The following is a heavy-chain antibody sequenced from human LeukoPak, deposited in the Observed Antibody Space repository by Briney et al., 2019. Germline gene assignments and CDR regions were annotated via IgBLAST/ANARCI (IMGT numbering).Heavy chain of an antibody. CDR1: GFTFSSYA. J-gene: IGHJ4*02. CDR2: ISGSGGST. CDR3: AKVSYIVVVPAATFFDY. Sequence: GSLRLSCAASGFTFSSYAMSWVRQAPGKGLEWVSAISGSGGSTYYADSVKGRFTISRDNSKNTLYLQMNSLRAEDTAVYYCAKVSYIVVVPAATFFDYWGQGTLVTVSS. D-gene: IGHD2-2*01. V-gene: IGHV3-23*01.